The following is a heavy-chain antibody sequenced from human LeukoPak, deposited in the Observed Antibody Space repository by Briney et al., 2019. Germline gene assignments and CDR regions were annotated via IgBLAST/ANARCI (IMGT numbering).Heavy chain of an antibody. V-gene: IGHV3-9*01. CDR2: ISWNSGSI. Sequence: GSCLRLSCAASGFTFDDYAMHWVRQARAKGLEWVTGISWNSGSIGYADSVKGRFTISRDNAKNSLYLQMNSLRAEDTALYYCAKGGIFGVAPRGWGQGTLVTVSS. CDR3: AKGGIFGVAPRG. CDR1: GFTFDDYA. J-gene: IGHJ4*02. D-gene: IGHD3-3*01.